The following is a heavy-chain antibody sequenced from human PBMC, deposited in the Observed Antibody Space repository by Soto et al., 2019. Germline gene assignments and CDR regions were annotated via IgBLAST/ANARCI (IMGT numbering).Heavy chain of an antibody. V-gene: IGHV3-48*02. Sequence: VGSLRLSCAASGFTFSTYSMNWVCQAPGKGLEWISYISYSSSIIYYADSVEGRFAISRDNARNSLYLQMNGLRDEDTAVYYCARDNGIQGSFDPWGQGTLVTVSS. D-gene: IGHD1-1*01. CDR3: ARDNGIQGSFDP. CDR2: ISYSSSII. J-gene: IGHJ5*02. CDR1: GFTFSTYS.